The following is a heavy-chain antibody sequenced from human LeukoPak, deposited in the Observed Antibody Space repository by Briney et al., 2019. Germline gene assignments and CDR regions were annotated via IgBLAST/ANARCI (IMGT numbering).Heavy chain of an antibody. Sequence: LRLSCAASGFTFSSYTMNWVRQAPGKGLEWIGTIYYSGSTYYNPSLKSRLTISIDTSKNQFSLKLTSVTAADTAVYYCARAATTSRSWLTYWGQGTLVTVSS. D-gene: IGHD6-13*01. CDR3: ARAATTSRSWLTY. CDR2: IYYSGST. CDR1: GFTFSSYT. V-gene: IGHV4-39*07. J-gene: IGHJ4*02.